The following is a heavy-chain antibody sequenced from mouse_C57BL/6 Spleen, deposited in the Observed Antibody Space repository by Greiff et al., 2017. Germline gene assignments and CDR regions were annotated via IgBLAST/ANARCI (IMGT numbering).Heavy chain of an antibody. D-gene: IGHD1-1*01. Sequence: EVQGVESGGGLVKPGGSLKLSCAASGFTFSDYGMHWVRQAPEKGLEWVAYISSGSSTIYYADTVKGRFTISRDNAKNTLFLQMTSLRSEDTAMYYCAKTTVGDAMDYWGQGTSVTVSS. V-gene: IGHV5-17*01. CDR1: GFTFSDYG. CDR3: AKTTVGDAMDY. J-gene: IGHJ4*01. CDR2: ISSGSSTI.